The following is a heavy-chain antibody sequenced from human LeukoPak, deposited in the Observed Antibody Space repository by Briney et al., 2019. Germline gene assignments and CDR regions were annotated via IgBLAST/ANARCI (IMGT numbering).Heavy chain of an antibody. Sequence: SETLSLTCTVSGGSISSSSHSWGWIRQPPGKGLEWTGTIYYTGRTYYNPSHESRLTISVDTSKNQFSLKLTSVTAADTAIYYCAQSLGSGNWIGNWFDPWGQGTLVTVSS. CDR2: IYYTGRT. D-gene: IGHD1-1*01. CDR1: GGSISSSSHS. J-gene: IGHJ5*02. CDR3: AQSLGSGNWIGNWFDP. V-gene: IGHV4-39*01.